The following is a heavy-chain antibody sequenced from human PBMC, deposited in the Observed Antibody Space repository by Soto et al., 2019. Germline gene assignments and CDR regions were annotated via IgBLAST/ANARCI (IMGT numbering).Heavy chain of an antibody. CDR1: GGTFSSYA. D-gene: IGHD4-17*01. J-gene: IGHJ3*02. V-gene: IGHV1-69*13. CDR2: IIPIFGTA. Sequence: SVEVSCKASGGTFSSYAISWVRQAPGQGLEWMGGIIPIFGTANYAQKFQGRVTITADESTSTAYMELSSLRSEDTAVYYCASTVTGAFDIWGQGTMVTVSS. CDR3: ASTVTGAFDI.